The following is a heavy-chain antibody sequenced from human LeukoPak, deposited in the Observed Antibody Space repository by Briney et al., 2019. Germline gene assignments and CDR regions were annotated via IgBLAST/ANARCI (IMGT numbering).Heavy chain of an antibody. CDR1: GFTFSTYG. V-gene: IGHV3-33*06. D-gene: IGHD3/OR15-3a*01. CDR3: AKGAFWTGYSEYFDP. CDR2: LWNDGIKK. Sequence: GGSLRLSCAASGFTFSTYGMYCVRPAPGKGLEGASLLWNDGIKKYYAESVKGRFTISRDNSKNTLYLQMDSLRVEDTAVYYCAKGAFWTGYSEYFDPWGQGILVTVSS. J-gene: IGHJ4*02.